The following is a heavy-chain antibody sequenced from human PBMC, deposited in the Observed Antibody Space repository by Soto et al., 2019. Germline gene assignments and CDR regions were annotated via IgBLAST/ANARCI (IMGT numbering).Heavy chain of an antibody. V-gene: IGHV4-38-2*01. CDR1: GYSSSNGYY. CDR2: IYHTGST. CDR3: ARRHSSNWYGLDY. D-gene: IGHD6-13*01. Sequence: SETLSLTCAVSGYSSSNGYYWGCIRQPPGKGLEWIGSIYHTGSTYYNPSLKSRVTISVDTSKNQFSLKLSSVTAADTAVYYCARRHSSNWYGLDYWGQGTLVTVSS. J-gene: IGHJ4*02.